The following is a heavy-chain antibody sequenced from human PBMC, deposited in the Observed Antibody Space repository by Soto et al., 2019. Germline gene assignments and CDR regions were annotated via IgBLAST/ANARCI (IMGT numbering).Heavy chain of an antibody. V-gene: IGHV1-69*13. CDR1: GGTFSSYA. J-gene: IGHJ6*02. CDR2: IIPIFGTA. CDR3: ARKHLPVAAILKTRNYFYFGMDV. Sequence: SVKVSCKASGGTFSSYAISWVRQAPGQGLEWMGGIIPIFGTANYAQKFQGRVTITADESTSTAYMELSSLRSEDTAVYYCARKHLPVAAILKTRNYFYFGMDVWGQGTTVTVSS. D-gene: IGHD2-15*01.